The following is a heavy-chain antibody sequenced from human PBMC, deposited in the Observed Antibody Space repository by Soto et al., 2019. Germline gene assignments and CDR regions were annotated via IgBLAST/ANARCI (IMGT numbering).Heavy chain of an antibody. CDR1: GGTFRSYA. V-gene: IGHV1-69*12. D-gene: IGHD2-15*01. CDR2: IIPIFGTA. J-gene: IGHJ4*02. CDR3: AKAARVVLAATSPYYFDY. Sequence: QVQLVQSGAEVKKPGSSVKVSCQASGGTFRSYAISWVRQAPGQGLEWMGGIIPIFGTANYAQKFPGRVTITAAESTSTAFMDLSSLRSEDTAVYYCAKAARVVLAATSPYYFDYWGQGTLVTVSS.